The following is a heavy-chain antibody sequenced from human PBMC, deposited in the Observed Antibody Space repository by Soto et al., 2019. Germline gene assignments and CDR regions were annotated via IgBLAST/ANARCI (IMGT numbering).Heavy chain of an antibody. CDR2: FSGSGGST. D-gene: IGHD6-19*01. CDR3: AKDKKAVADLFDY. CDR1: GFTFSSYA. Sequence: VGSLRLSCAASGFTFSSYAMSWVRQAPGKGLEWVSAFSGSGGSTYYADSVKGRFTISRDNSKNTLYLQMNSLRAEDTAVYYCAKDKKAVADLFDYWGQGTLVTVSS. V-gene: IGHV3-23*01. J-gene: IGHJ4*02.